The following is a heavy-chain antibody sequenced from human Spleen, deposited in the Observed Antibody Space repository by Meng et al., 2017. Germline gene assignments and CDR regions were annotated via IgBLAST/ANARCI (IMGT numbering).Heavy chain of an antibody. D-gene: IGHD6-13*01. CDR1: GFTFSSYA. V-gene: IGHV3-23*01. Sequence: GESLKISCAASGFTFSSYAMSWVRQAPGKGLEWVSAISGSGGSTYYADSVKGRFTISRDNSKNTLYLQMNSLRAEDTAAYYCTRGGYSSSWFWVYWGQGSVVTVSS. CDR2: ISGSGGST. J-gene: IGHJ4*02. CDR3: TRGGYSSSWFWVY.